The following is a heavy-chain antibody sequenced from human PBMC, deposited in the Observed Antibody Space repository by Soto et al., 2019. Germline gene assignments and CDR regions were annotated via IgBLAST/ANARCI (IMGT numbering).Heavy chain of an antibody. CDR3: ARDYGALPCDRFQH. V-gene: IGHV3-30*03. D-gene: IGHD3-10*01. CDR2: VSYDGKNI. Sequence: QLVASGGGVVQPGRSLTLSCAASGFSLDSYAMHWVRQAPGKGPAWMAVVSYDGKNIYYADSVKGRFTISKDDSKNTLYLRMSSLTAEDTATYYCARDYGALPCDRFQHWGRGTLVTVSS. J-gene: IGHJ1*01. CDR1: GFSLDSYA.